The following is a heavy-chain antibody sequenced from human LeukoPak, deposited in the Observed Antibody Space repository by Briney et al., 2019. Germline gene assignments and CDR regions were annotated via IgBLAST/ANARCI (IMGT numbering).Heavy chain of an antibody. CDR1: GGSISSYY. V-gene: IGHV4-59*01. CDR2: IYYSGST. J-gene: IGHJ3*02. CDR3: AGSSSSGAFDI. Sequence: SETLSLTCTVSGGSISSYYWSWIRQPPGKGLEWIGYIYYSGSTNCNPSLKSRVTISVDTSKNQFSLKLSSVTAADTAVYYCAGSSSSGAFDIWGQGTMVTVSS. D-gene: IGHD6-6*01.